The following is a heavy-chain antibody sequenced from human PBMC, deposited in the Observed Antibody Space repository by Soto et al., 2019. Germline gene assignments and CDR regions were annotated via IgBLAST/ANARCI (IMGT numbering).Heavy chain of an antibody. Sequence: SETLSLTCTVSGGSISSSSYYWGWIRQPPGKGLEWIGNIYYSGSTYYNPSLKSRVTISVDTSKNQFSLKLSSVTAADTAVYYCARSGSVVVVPAAMYDYWGQGTLVTVSS. CDR1: GGSISSSSYY. J-gene: IGHJ4*02. V-gene: IGHV4-39*01. CDR3: ARSGSVVVVPAAMYDY. D-gene: IGHD2-2*01. CDR2: IYYSGST.